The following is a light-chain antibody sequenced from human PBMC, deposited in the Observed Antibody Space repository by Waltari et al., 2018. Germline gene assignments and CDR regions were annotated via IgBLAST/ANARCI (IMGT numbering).Light chain of an antibody. Sequence: EIVMTQSPATLSVSPGERATLSCRASQNIRSNLAWYRQKPGQAPRLLIYGASFRATGIPARISGSGSGTEFTLTISSLQSEDFAVYFCQQYDNWPTITFGQGTKLEIK. CDR3: QQYDNWPTIT. CDR2: GAS. J-gene: IGKJ2*01. CDR1: QNIRSN. V-gene: IGKV3-15*01.